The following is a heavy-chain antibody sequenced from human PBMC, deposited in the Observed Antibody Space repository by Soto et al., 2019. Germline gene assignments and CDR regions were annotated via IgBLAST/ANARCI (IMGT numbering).Heavy chain of an antibody. CDR3: GEDTAMAKRGYYYYGMDV. CDR2: IIPIFGTA. J-gene: IGHJ6*02. V-gene: IGHV1-69*13. CDR1: GGTFSSYA. Sequence: SVKVSCKASGGTFSSYAISWVRQAPGQGLEWMGGIIPIFGTANYAQKFQGRVTITADESTSTAYMELSSLRSEDTAVYYRGEDTAMAKRGYYYYGMDVWGQGTTVTVSS. D-gene: IGHD5-18*01.